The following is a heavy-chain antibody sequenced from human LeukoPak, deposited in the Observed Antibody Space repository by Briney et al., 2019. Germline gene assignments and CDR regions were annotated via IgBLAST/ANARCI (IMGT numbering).Heavy chain of an antibody. J-gene: IGHJ4*02. V-gene: IGHV4-61*02. CDR1: GGSISSGNYY. CDR3: ARDLTPWREDATTPGFDY. CDR2: MYSSGST. Sequence: SQTLSLTCIVSGGSISSGNYYWSWIRQPAGKGLEWIGRMYSSGSTNYNPSLKSRVTISLDTSKNQFSLKLSSVTAADTAVYYCARDLTPWREDATTPGFDYWGQGTLVTVSS. D-gene: IGHD3-3*01.